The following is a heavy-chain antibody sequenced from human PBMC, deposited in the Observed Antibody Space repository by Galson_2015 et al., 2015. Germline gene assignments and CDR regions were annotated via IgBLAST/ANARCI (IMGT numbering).Heavy chain of an antibody. D-gene: IGHD2-2*01. CDR2: ISYDGSNK. J-gene: IGHJ4*02. Sequence: SLRLSCAASGFTFSSYAMHWVRQAPGKGLEWVAVISYDGSNKYYADSVKGRFTISRDNSKNTLYLQMNSLRAEDTAVYYCAREVSPSSSTSPKSAYFDYWGQGTLVTVSS. V-gene: IGHV3-30-3*01. CDR3: AREVSPSSSTSPKSAYFDY. CDR1: GFTFSSYA.